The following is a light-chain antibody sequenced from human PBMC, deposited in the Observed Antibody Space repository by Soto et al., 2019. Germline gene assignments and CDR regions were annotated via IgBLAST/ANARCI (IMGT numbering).Light chain of an antibody. CDR3: QQLNSYPLT. J-gene: IGKJ5*01. Sequence: DIQMTQSPSTLSASVGDRVTITCRASQSISSWLAWYQQKPGKAPKVLIFDASSLESGVPSRFSGSGSGTDFTLTISSLQPEDFATYFCQQLNSYPLTFGQGTRLEIK. V-gene: IGKV1-5*01. CDR2: DAS. CDR1: QSISSW.